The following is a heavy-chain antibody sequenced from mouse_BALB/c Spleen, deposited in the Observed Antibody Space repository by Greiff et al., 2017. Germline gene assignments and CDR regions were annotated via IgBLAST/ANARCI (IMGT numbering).Heavy chain of an antibody. J-gene: IGHJ2*01. V-gene: IGHV1-7*01. CDR3: ARGYDGGDY. Sequence: VQLQESGAELAKPGASVKMSCKASGYTFTSYWMHWVKQRPGQGLEWIGYINPSTGYTEYNQKFKDKATLTADKSSSTAYMQLSSLTSEDSAVYYCARGYDGGDYWGQGTTLTVSS. CDR1: GYTFTSYW. D-gene: IGHD2-14*01. CDR2: INPSTGYT.